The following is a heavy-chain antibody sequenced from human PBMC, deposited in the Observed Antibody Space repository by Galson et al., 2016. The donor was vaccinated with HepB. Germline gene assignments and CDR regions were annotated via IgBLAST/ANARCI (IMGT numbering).Heavy chain of an antibody. D-gene: IGHD1-1*01. Sequence: SLRLSCAASEFTVSSKYMTWVRQAPGKGLEWVSVIHSGGATYYTDSVRRRLTISRDDLKNTLYLQLNNLRPEDTPVYYFARLNWDDFGLYVWGQGPTVTVS. CDR2: IHSGGAT. CDR3: ARLNWDDFGLYV. J-gene: IGHJ6*02. CDR1: EFTVSSKY. V-gene: IGHV3-53*01.